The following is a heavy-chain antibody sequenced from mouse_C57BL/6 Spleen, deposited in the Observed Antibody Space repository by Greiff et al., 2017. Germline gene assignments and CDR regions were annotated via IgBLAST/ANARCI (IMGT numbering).Heavy chain of an antibody. CDR3: ARLGYWDAYLDY. J-gene: IGHJ2*01. Sequence: EVKVVESGGDLVKPGGSLKLSCAASGFTFSSYGMSWVRQTPDKRLEWVATIRSGGSYTYYPDSVKGRFTISRDNAKNTLYLQMSSLKSEDTAMYYCARLGYWDAYLDYWGQGTTLTVSS. V-gene: IGHV5-6*01. CDR1: GFTFSSYG. D-gene: IGHD4-1*01. CDR2: IRSGGSYT.